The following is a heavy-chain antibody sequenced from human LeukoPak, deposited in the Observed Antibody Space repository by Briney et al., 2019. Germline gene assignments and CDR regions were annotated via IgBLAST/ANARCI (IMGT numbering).Heavy chain of an antibody. Sequence: PSETLSLTCTVSGGSISSYYWSWIRQPPGKGLEWIGYIYYSGSTNCNPSLKSRVTISVDTSKNQFSLKLSSVTAADTAVYYCARHAHKGSSWYSDAFDIWGQGTMVTVSS. J-gene: IGHJ3*02. CDR2: IYYSGST. CDR3: ARHAHKGSSWYSDAFDI. V-gene: IGHV4-59*08. D-gene: IGHD6-13*01. CDR1: GGSISSYY.